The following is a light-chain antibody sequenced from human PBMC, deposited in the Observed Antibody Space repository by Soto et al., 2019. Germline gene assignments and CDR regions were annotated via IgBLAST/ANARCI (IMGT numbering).Light chain of an antibody. Sequence: DIQMTQSPSSLSASVGDRVTITCRASQTITTYLNWYQQKPGKAPKLLISVASSLQSGVPSRFSGSGSGTDCTLTIYNLQPEDFATYFCQQSDSPPYTFGQGTKLEIK. J-gene: IGKJ2*01. CDR2: VAS. V-gene: IGKV1-39*01. CDR1: QTITTY. CDR3: QQSDSPPYT.